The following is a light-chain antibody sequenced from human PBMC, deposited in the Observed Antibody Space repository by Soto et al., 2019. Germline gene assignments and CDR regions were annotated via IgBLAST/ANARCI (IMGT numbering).Light chain of an antibody. CDR2: DDT. V-gene: IGLV3-21*02. J-gene: IGLJ1*01. CDR1: NIGSKS. CDR3: QVWDGRSFQGV. Sequence: SYELTQPPSVSVAPGQTASIACGGDNIGSKSVNWFQQRPGQAPVVVVYDDTDRTTGIPERFSGSNSGNTATLTISRVEAGDEADYYCQVWDGRSFQGVFGPGTKVTVL.